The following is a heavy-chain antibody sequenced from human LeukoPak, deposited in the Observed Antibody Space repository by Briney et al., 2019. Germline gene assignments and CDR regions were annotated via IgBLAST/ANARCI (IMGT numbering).Heavy chain of an antibody. CDR3: ARDVAGTVWFDP. CDR1: GGSISSYY. CDR2: IYYSGST. Sequence: PSETLSLTCTVSGGSISSYYWSWIRQPPGKGLGWIGYIYYSGSTNYNPSLKSRVTISVDTSKNQFSLKLSSVTAADTAVYYCARDVAGTVWFDPWGQGTLVTVSS. D-gene: IGHD6-19*01. V-gene: IGHV4-59*01. J-gene: IGHJ5*02.